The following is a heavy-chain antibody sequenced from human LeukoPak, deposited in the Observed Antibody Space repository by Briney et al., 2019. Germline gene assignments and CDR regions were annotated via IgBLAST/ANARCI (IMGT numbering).Heavy chain of an antibody. CDR3: AVSSSSWYYT. J-gene: IGHJ5*02. CDR1: GGSISSGGYY. Sequence: SQTMSLTCTVSGGSISSGGYYWSWIRQPPGKGLEWIGYIYHSGSTYYNPSLKSRVTISVDRSKNQFSLKLSSVTAADTAVYYCAVSSSSWYYTWGQGTLVTVSS. V-gene: IGHV4-30-2*01. D-gene: IGHD6-13*01. CDR2: IYHSGST.